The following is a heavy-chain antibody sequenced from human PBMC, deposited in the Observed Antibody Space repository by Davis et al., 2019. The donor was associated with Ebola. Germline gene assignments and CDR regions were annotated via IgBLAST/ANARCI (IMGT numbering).Heavy chain of an antibody. D-gene: IGHD4-11*01. CDR1: GGSISSYY. J-gene: IGHJ1*01. Sequence: PSETLSLTCTVSGGSISSYYWSWIRQPPGKGLEWIGYIYYSGSTNYNPSLKSRVTISVDTSKNQFSLKLSSVTAADTAVYYCASLPPAYRYFQHWGQGTLVTVSS. CDR3: ASLPPAYRYFQH. V-gene: IGHV4-59*01. CDR2: IYYSGST.